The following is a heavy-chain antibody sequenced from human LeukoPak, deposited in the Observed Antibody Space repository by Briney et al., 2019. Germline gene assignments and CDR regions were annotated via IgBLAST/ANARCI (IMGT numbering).Heavy chain of an antibody. CDR2: MNPNSGGT. Sequence: ASVKVSCKASGYTFTAYYMHWVRQAPGQGLEWMGWMNPNSGGTNYAQKFEGRVTMTRDPSISTAYMELSSLRSDDTAVYYCASTPPHTDSSGWYELYWGQGTLVTVSS. J-gene: IGHJ4*02. D-gene: IGHD6-19*01. V-gene: IGHV1-2*02. CDR3: ASTPPHTDSSGWYELY. CDR1: GYTFTAYY.